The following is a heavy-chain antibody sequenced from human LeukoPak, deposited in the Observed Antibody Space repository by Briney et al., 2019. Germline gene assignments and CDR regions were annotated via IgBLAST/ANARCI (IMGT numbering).Heavy chain of an antibody. CDR2: ITNDGSST. D-gene: IGHD6-13*01. V-gene: IGHV3-74*01. CDR3: ARDNMAAAGNSYYYGLDV. J-gene: IGHJ6*02. CDR1: GFTFSNYW. Sequence: PGGSLRLSCAASGFTFSNYWMHWVRQAPGKGLVWVSRITNDGSSTTYADSVKGRFTISRDNSKTTLYLQMDSLRAEDTAVYYCARDNMAAAGNSYYYGLDVWGQGTTVTVSS.